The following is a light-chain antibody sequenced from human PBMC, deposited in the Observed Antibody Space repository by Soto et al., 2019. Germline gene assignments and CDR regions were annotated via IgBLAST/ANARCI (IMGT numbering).Light chain of an antibody. CDR1: QSIYSS. CDR3: QQSYSAPYT. Sequence: DIQMTQSPSSLSASVGDRVTITCRASQSIYSSLNWYHQKPGKAPKLLMYAASNLQSGVPSRFSGSGSGTDFTRIISRLQPEDFATYYCQQSYSAPYTFGQGTKLEI. J-gene: IGKJ2*01. CDR2: AAS. V-gene: IGKV1-39*01.